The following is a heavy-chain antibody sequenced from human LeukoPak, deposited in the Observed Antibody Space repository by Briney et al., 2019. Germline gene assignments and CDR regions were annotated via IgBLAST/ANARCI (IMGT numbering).Heavy chain of an antibody. J-gene: IGHJ5*02. CDR3: ARVGLDIVVVPAASDNWFDP. Sequence: ASVKVSCKASGYAFTSYDINWVRQATGQGLEWMGWMNPNNGNTGYAQKFQGRVTMTRNTSISTAYMELSSLRSEDTAVYYCARVGLDIVVVPAASDNWFDPWGQGTLVTVSS. V-gene: IGHV1-8*01. CDR2: MNPNNGNT. CDR1: GYAFTSYD. D-gene: IGHD2-2*03.